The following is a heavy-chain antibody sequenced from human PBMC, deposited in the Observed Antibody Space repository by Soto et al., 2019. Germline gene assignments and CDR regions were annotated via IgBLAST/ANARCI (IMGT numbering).Heavy chain of an antibody. CDR1: GFTFSDYY. CDR2: ISSSSSYT. V-gene: IGHV3-11*03. Sequence: PGGSLRLSCAASGFTFSDYYMSCIRQAPGNGLEWVSYISSSSSYTNYADSVKGRFTISRDNAKNSLYLQMNSLRAEDTAVYYCARKVVPADMMDDWFGPCGQGTLVTLSS. D-gene: IGHD2-2*01. CDR3: ARKVVPADMMDDWFGP. J-gene: IGHJ5*02.